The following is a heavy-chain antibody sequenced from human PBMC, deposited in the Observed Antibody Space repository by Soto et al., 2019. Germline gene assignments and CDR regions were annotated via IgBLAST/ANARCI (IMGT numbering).Heavy chain of an antibody. CDR3: ARALSSSWYSSDAFDI. J-gene: IGHJ3*02. CDR1: GFTFSSYW. V-gene: IGHV3-7*03. CDR2: IKQDGSEK. D-gene: IGHD6-13*01. Sequence: LSCAASGFTFSSYWMSWVRQAPGKGLEWVANIKQDGSEKYYVDSVKGRFTISRDNAKNSLYLQMNSLRAEDTAVYYCARALSSSWYSSDAFDIWGQGTMVTVSS.